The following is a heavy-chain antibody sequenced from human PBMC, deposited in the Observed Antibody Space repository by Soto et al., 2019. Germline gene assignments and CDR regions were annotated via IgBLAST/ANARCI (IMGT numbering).Heavy chain of an antibody. CDR1: GYTFTGYY. CDR2: INPNSGGT. D-gene: IGHD5-12*01. J-gene: IGHJ3*02. Sequence: ASVKVSCKASGYTFTGYYMHWVRQAPGQGLEWMGWINPNSGGTNYAQKFQGWVTMTRDTSISTAYMELSRLRSDDTAVYYCAVKRGGYAGAFDIWGQGTMVTLSS. V-gene: IGHV1-2*04. CDR3: AVKRGGYAGAFDI.